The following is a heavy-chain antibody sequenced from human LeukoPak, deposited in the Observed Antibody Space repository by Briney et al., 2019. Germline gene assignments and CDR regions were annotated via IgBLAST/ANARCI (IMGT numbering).Heavy chain of an antibody. CDR3: AKDGIYSLYYYYYYYMDV. J-gene: IGHJ6*03. V-gene: IGHV3-30*07. CDR2: IWYDGSNK. D-gene: IGHD1-14*01. Sequence: GGSLRLSCAASGFTFSTYAMHWVRQAPGKGLEWVAVIWYDGSNKYYADSVKGRFTISRDNSKNTLYLQMNSLRAEDTAVYYCAKDGIYSLYYYYYYYMDVWGKGTTVTVSS. CDR1: GFTFSTYA.